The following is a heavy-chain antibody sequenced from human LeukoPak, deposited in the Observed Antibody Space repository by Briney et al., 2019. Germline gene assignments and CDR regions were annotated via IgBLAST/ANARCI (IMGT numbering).Heavy chain of an antibody. D-gene: IGHD3-9*01. Sequence: ASVKVSCKASGYTFADYYIHWVRQAPGQGLEWMGWINPNSGGTNYAQKFQGRVTMTRDTSISTAYMELSRLRSDDTAVYYCARIPLDDILTGYDYWGQGTLVTVSS. CDR2: INPNSGGT. J-gene: IGHJ4*02. CDR1: GYTFADYY. CDR3: ARIPLDDILTGYDY. V-gene: IGHV1-2*02.